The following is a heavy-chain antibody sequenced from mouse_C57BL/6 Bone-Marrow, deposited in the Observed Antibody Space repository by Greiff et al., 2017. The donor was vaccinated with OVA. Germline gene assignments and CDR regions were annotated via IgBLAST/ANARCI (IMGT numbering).Heavy chain of an antibody. V-gene: IGHV1-82*01. CDR2: IYPGDGDT. J-gene: IGHJ2*01. Sequence: VQLQQSGPELVKPGASVKISCKASGYAFSSSWMNWVKQRPGKGLAWIGRIYPGDGDTKYNGKVKVKAPLTSDTASSTAYMQLSSLTSEDSAVYFWSRWDGDWFDYWGQGTTLTVSS. CDR3: SRWDGDWFDY. D-gene: IGHD4-1*01. CDR1: GYAFSSSW.